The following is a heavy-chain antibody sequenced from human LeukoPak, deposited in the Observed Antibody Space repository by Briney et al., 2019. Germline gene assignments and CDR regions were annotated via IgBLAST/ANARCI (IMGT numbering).Heavy chain of an antibody. Sequence: PSETLSLTCSVSGASISSGSYYWSWIRQPAGKGLEWIGRIYTSGSTNYNPSLKSRVTISVDTSKNQFSLKLSSVTAADTAVYYCARSVQVVPAAPNWFDPWGQGTLVTVSS. CDR3: ARSVQVVPAAPNWFDP. CDR2: IYTSGST. V-gene: IGHV4-61*02. D-gene: IGHD2-2*01. CDR1: GASISSGSYY. J-gene: IGHJ5*02.